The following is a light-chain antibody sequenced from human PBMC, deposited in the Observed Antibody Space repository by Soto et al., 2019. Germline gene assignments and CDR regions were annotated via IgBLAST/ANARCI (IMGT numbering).Light chain of an antibody. Sequence: QAVVTQPPSASGSPGQSVTISCTGTSSDVGGYNYVSWYQHHPGKAPKLMISEVSKRPSGVPDRFSGSKSGNTASLTVSGLQAEDEADYYCNSYAGSNNFVVFGGGTKVTVL. V-gene: IGLV2-8*01. CDR2: EVS. CDR1: SSDVGGYNY. J-gene: IGLJ2*01. CDR3: NSYAGSNNFVV.